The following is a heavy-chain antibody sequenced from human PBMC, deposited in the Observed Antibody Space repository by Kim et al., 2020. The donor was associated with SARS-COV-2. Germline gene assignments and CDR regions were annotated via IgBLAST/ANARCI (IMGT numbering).Heavy chain of an antibody. CDR1: GGTFSSYA. D-gene: IGHD6-13*01. V-gene: IGHV1-69*13. CDR2: IIPIFGTA. Sequence: SVKVSCKASGGTFSSYAISWVRQAPGQGLEWMGGIIPIFGTANYAQKFQGRVTITADESTSTAYMELSSLRSEDTAVYYCARDGLSSRDYYYYGMDVWGQGTTVTVSS. J-gene: IGHJ6*02. CDR3: ARDGLSSRDYYYYGMDV.